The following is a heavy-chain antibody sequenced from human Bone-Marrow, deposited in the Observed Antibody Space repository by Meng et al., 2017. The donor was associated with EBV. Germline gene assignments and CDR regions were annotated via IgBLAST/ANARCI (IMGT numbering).Heavy chain of an antibody. CDR3: ASESGRGYTPDY. D-gene: IGHD3-10*01. CDR2: LIPMSGAP. Sequence: VEYGRDVKSPGASVKVSCKTPGGTFSSDAVSWVRQAPGQGLEWLGGLIPMSGAPNYAQKFQGRVTITADESTSTHYMDLSSLSSEDTAVYYCASESGRGYTPDYWGQGTLVTVSS. J-gene: IGHJ4*02. V-gene: IGHV1-69*01. CDR1: GGTFSSDA.